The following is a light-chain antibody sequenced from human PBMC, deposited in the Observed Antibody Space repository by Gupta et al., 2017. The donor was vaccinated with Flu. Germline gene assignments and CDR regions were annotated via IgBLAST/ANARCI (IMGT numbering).Light chain of an antibody. CDR2: DDT. V-gene: IGLV3-21*02. Sequence: SYVLTPPPSVSVAPGQTARITCGGNNIVSKNVHWYQRQQGLGQAPVLVVYDDTHRPSGIPERFSGSNSGNTATLTITWVEAGDEADYYCQVWDSDSDLQVFGGGTRLTVL. CDR1: NIVSKN. CDR3: QVWDSDSDLQV. J-gene: IGLJ2*01.